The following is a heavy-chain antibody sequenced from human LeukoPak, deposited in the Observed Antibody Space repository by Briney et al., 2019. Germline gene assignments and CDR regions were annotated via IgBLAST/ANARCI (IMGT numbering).Heavy chain of an antibody. V-gene: IGHV3-30*02. Sequence: GGSLRLSCAASGFTFSSYGMHWVRQAPGKGLEWVSVIRCDGSSKYYADSVKGRFTISRDNSKNTLYLQMNSLRAEDTGVYYCAKDARVTMVRGVSYYFDYWGQGTLVTVSS. CDR2: IRCDGSSK. CDR3: AKDARVTMVRGVSYYFDY. D-gene: IGHD3-10*01. J-gene: IGHJ4*02. CDR1: GFTFSSYG.